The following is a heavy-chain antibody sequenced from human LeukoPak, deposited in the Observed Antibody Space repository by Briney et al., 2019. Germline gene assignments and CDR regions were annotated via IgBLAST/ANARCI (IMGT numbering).Heavy chain of an antibody. CDR3: ARDFAEGQYSSSWYYLG. V-gene: IGHV3-7*01. Sequence: PGGSLRLSCAASGFTFNSYWMTWVRQAPGKGLEWVASINQDGSQKYYVESLKGRFTISRDNAKNSHYLQMNSLRAEDAAVYYCARDFAEGQYSSSWYYLGWGQGTLVTVSS. CDR1: GFTFNSYW. J-gene: IGHJ4*02. D-gene: IGHD6-13*01. CDR2: INQDGSQK.